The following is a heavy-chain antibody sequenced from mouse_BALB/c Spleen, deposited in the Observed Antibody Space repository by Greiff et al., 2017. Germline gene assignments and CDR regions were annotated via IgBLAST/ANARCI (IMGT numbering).Heavy chain of an antibody. Sequence: EVKLVESGGGLVQPGGSLKLSCAASGFTFSSYGMSWVRQTPAKRLELVATINSNGGSTYYPDSVKGRFTISRDNAKNTLYLQMSSRKSEDTAMYYCAREGYDYDEGGAMDYWGQGTSVTVSS. J-gene: IGHJ4*01. V-gene: IGHV5-6-3*01. D-gene: IGHD2-4*01. CDR3: AREGYDYDEGGAMDY. CDR2: INSNGGST. CDR1: GFTFSSYG.